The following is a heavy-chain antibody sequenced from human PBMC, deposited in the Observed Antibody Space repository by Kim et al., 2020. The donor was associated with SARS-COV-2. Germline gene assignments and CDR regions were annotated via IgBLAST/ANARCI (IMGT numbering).Heavy chain of an antibody. CDR3: ARRATLTYNWFDP. CDR1: GGSIGSGSYY. CDR2: IFYSGNT. V-gene: IGHV4-39*01. J-gene: IGHJ5*02. D-gene: IGHD5-12*01. Sequence: ETLSLTCTVSGGSIGSGSYYWGWIRQPPGKGLEWIGSIFYSGNTYYNPSLKSRVTIFIDTSKNQFSLKLNSVTAADTAVYYCARRATLTYNWFDPWGQGTLVTVSS.